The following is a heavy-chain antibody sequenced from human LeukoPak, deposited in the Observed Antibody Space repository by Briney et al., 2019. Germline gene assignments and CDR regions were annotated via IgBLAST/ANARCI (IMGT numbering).Heavy chain of an antibody. CDR1: GYTFTGYY. Sequence: GASVKVSCKASGYTFTGYYMHWVRQAPGQGREWMGWINPNSGGTNYAQKFQGRVTMTRDTSISTAYMELSRLRSDDTAVYYCARESRRYYYGSGNDYWGQGTLVTVSS. J-gene: IGHJ4*02. CDR3: ARESRRYYYGSGNDY. D-gene: IGHD3-10*01. CDR2: INPNSGGT. V-gene: IGHV1-2*02.